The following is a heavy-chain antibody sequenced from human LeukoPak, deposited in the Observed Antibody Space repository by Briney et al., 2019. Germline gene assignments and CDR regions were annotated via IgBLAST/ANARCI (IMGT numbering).Heavy chain of an antibody. J-gene: IGHJ3*02. Sequence: TGGSLRLSCAASGFTFSNYSMNWVRRAPGKGLEWVSYISRSSSTIYYADSVKGRFTISRDNAKKSLYLQMNSLRAEDMAVYYCARAKRNAFDIWGQGTMVTVSS. CDR1: GFTFSNYS. V-gene: IGHV3-48*01. CDR3: ARAKRNAFDI. CDR2: ISRSSSTI.